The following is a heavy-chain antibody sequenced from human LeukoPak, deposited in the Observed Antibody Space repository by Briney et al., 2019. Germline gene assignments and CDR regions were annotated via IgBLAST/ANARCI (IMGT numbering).Heavy chain of an antibody. CDR2: IRSRAHGETT. J-gene: IGHJ4*02. CDR1: GFTSGDYA. V-gene: IGHV3-49*04. D-gene: IGHD2-2*01. Sequence: GGSLRLSCIASGFTSGDYAMSWVRQAPGKGLEWVGFIRSRAHGETTEYAASVKGRFTISRDDSKSIAYLQMDSLKIEDTAVYYCTRGGYCSTTSCTHFDCWGQGILVTVSS. CDR3: TRGGYCSTTSCTHFDC.